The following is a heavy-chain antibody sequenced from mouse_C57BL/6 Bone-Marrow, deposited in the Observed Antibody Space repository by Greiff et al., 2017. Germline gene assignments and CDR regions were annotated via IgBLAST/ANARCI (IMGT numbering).Heavy chain of an antibody. D-gene: IGHD1-1*01. CDR1: GFNIKDDY. CDR2: IDPENGDT. V-gene: IGHV14-4*01. CDR3: TTCGSSFYFDY. J-gene: IGHJ2*01. Sequence: VQLQQSGAELVRPGASVKLSCTASGFNIKDDYMHWVKQRPEQGLEWIGWIDPENGDTEYASKFQGKATITADTSSNTAYLQLSSLTSEDTAVYYCTTCGSSFYFDYWGQGTTLTVSS.